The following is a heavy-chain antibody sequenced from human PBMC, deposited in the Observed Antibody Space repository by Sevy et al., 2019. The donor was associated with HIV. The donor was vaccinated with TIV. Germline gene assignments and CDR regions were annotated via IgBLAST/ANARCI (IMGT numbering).Heavy chain of an antibody. J-gene: IGHJ4*02. V-gene: IGHV4-38-2*02. Sequence: SETLSLTCTVSGYSISTGYYWGWIRQPPGKGLEWIGNIHQSGSTYYNPSLKCRITISVETSKNQFSLNLISVTAADTAVYYCARRTYYSDSTAYYFDYWGQGTLVTVSS. CDR3: ARRTYYSDSTAYYFDY. CDR2: IHQSGST. CDR1: GYSISTGYY. D-gene: IGHD3-22*01.